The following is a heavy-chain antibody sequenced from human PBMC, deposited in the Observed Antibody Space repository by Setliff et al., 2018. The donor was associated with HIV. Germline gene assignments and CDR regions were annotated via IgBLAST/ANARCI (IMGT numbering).Heavy chain of an antibody. Sequence: PSETLSLTCTVSCGSTDSGSYYWAWVRQPPGKGLEWIGNIYHTGSTYYKPSLKSRVTISVDTSKNQFSLKVSSVTAADTAMYYCARDGGSSGWYFVLGYSDYWGPGTLVTVSS. CDR2: IYHTGST. D-gene: IGHD6-19*01. V-gene: IGHV4-39*02. J-gene: IGHJ4*02. CDR1: CGSTDSGSYY. CDR3: ARDGGSSGWYFVLGYSDY.